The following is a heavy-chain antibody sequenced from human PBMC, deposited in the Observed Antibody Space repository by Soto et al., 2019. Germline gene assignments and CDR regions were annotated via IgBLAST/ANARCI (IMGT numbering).Heavy chain of an antibody. D-gene: IGHD2-21*01. CDR3: AKAGIDGPSPIDY. V-gene: IGHV3-23*01. CDR1: GFTFSSYA. J-gene: IGHJ4*02. CDR2: ISGSGGST. Sequence: GGSLRLSCAASGFTFSSYAMSWVRQAPGKGLEWVSAISGSGGSTYYADSVKGRFTISRDNSKNTLYLQMNSLRAEDTAVYYWAKAGIDGPSPIDYWGQGTLVTVSS.